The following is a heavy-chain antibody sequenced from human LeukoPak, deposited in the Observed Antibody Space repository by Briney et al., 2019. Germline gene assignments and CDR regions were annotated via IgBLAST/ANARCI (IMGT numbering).Heavy chain of an antibody. CDR3: AAYLAY. CDR1: GFTFSDAW. CDR2: IKSKTDGGTT. D-gene: IGHD6-25*01. J-gene: IGHJ4*02. V-gene: IGHV3-15*01. Sequence: GGSLRLSCAASGFTFSDAWMSWVRQAPGKGLEWVGRIKSKTDGGTTDYAAPVKGRFTISRDNSKNTLYLQMNSLRAEDTAVYYCAAYLAYWGQGTLVTVSS.